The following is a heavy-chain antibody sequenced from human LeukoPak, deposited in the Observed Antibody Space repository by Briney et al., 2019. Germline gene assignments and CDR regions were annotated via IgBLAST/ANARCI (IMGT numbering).Heavy chain of an antibody. CDR3: ARSLIVVVDAFDI. Sequence: SETLSLTCSVSGASITTYSWNWLRQSPGKGLEWIGYFSLGETTSYTSSLKSRVTISRDTSKNQVSLKLSSVTAADTAAYYCARSLIVVVDAFDIWGQGTMVTVSS. CDR2: FSLGETT. J-gene: IGHJ3*02. V-gene: IGHV4-59*12. D-gene: IGHD2-2*01. CDR1: GASITTYS.